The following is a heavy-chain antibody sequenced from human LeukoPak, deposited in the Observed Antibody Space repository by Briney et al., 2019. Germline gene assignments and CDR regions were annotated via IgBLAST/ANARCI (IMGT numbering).Heavy chain of an antibody. Sequence: SETLSLTCTVSGGSISSYYWSWIRQPPGKGLEWIGYIYYSGSTNYNPSLKSRVTISVDTSKNQFSLKLSSVTAADTAVYYCARVTPRTAMVTGPFDYWGQGTLVTASS. D-gene: IGHD5-18*01. CDR1: GGSISSYY. CDR3: ARVTPRTAMVTGPFDY. J-gene: IGHJ4*02. V-gene: IGHV4-59*01. CDR2: IYYSGST.